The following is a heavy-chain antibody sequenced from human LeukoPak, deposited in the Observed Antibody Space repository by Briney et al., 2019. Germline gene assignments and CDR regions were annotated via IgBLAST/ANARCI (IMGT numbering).Heavy chain of an antibody. Sequence: ASVKVYFKGPRYTFTGYYMHWARQAPGQGLEWMGWINPNSGGTNYAQKFQGRVTMTRDTSISTAYMELSRLRSDDTAVYYSARDRSDDWWKGSLVTVSS. CDR3: ARDRSDD. CDR2: INPNSGGT. CDR1: RYTFTGYY. V-gene: IGHV1-2*02. J-gene: IGHJ4*02.